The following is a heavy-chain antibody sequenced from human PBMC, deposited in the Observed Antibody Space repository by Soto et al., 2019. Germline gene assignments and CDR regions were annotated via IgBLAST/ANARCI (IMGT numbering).Heavy chain of an antibody. V-gene: IGHV3-21*01. J-gene: IGHJ4*02. D-gene: IGHD6-19*01. CDR3: ATSQAVDGPNDY. CDR2: ISSSSSYI. Sequence: EVQLVESGGGLVKPGGSLRLSCAASGFTFSSYSMNWVRQAPGKGLEWVSSISSSSSYIYYADSVKGGFTISRDNAKNSLYLQMNSLRAGDTAVYYCATSQAVDGPNDYWGQGALVTVSS. CDR1: GFTFSSYS.